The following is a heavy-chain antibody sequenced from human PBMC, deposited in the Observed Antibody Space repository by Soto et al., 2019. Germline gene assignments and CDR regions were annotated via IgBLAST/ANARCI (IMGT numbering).Heavy chain of an antibody. D-gene: IGHD6-13*01. V-gene: IGHV3-23*01. CDR2: ISGSGGTT. CDR1: GFIFSSYA. Sequence: GGSLRLSCAASGFIFSSYAMSWVRQAPGKGLEWVSAISGSGGTTYYADSVKGRFIISRDNSKNSLYLQMNSLRAEDTAVYYCARDRYSSSWISPYDAFDIWGQGTMVTVSS. J-gene: IGHJ3*02. CDR3: ARDRYSSSWISPYDAFDI.